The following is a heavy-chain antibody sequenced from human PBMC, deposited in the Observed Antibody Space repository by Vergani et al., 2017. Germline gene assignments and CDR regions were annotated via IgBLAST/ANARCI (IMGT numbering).Heavy chain of an antibody. CDR1: GFTFSSYW. V-gene: IGHV3-74*01. CDR2: INSDGSST. J-gene: IGHJ3*02. Sequence: EVQLVESGGGLVQPGGSLRLSCAASGFTFSSYWMHWVRQAPGKGLVWVSRINSDGSSTSYADSVKGRFTISRDNAKNTLYLQMNSLKTEDTAVYYCTTDLEYCSGGSCYDPDAFDIWGQGTMVTVSS. D-gene: IGHD2-15*01. CDR3: TTDLEYCSGGSCYDPDAFDI.